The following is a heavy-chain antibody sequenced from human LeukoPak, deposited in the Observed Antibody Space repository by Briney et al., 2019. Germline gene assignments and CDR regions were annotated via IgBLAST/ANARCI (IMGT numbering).Heavy chain of an antibody. J-gene: IGHJ4*01. Sequence: AGGSLRLSCAASGFTFSSYSMNWVRQAPGKGLEWVSSISSSSSYIYYADSVKGRFTISRDNAKNSLYLQMNSLRAEDTAVYYCARDPDSSGYYYFDYWGHGTLVTVSS. CDR3: ARDPDSSGYYYFDY. D-gene: IGHD3-22*01. V-gene: IGHV3-21*01. CDR1: GFTFSSYS. CDR2: ISSSSSYI.